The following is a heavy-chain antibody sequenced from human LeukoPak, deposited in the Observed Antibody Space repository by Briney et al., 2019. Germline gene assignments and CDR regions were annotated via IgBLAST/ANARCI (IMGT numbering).Heavy chain of an antibody. CDR2: ISSSSSYI. CDR1: GFTFSSYS. CDR3: ARLGVYFDFWFDP. J-gene: IGHJ5*02. Sequence: NPGGSLRLSCAASGFTFSSYSMNWVRQAPGKGLEWVSSISSSSSYIYYADSVKGRFTISRDNAKNSLYLQMNSLRAEDTAVYCCARLGVYFDFWFDPWGQGTLVTVSS. D-gene: IGHD3-9*01. V-gene: IGHV3-21*01.